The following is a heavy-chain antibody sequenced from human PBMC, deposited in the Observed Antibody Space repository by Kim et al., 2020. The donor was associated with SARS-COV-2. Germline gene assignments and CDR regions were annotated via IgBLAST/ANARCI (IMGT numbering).Heavy chain of an antibody. V-gene: IGHV3-23*01. CDR3: AKGGVLRDPRYNWFDP. Sequence: GGSLRLSCAASGFTFSSFAMNWVRQAPGKGLEWVSTISSSGGTTYYADSVKGRFTISRDKSKNTLYLQMNSLRAEDTAVYYCAKGGVLRDPRYNWFDPWGQGTLVTVSS. CDR2: ISSSGGTT. CDR1: GFTFSSFA. J-gene: IGHJ5*02. D-gene: IGHD3-16*01.